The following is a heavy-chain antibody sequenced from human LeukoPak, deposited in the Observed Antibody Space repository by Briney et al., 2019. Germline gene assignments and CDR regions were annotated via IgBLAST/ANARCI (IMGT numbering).Heavy chain of an antibody. CDR2: INAGNGNT. CDR1: GYTFTSYA. Sequence: ASVKVSCKASGYTFTSYAMHWVRQAPGQRLEWMGWINAGNGNTKYSQKFQGRVTITRDTSTSTAYMELSSLKDTAVYSCASVTMVRGVIRAFDIWGQGTMVTVSS. J-gene: IGHJ3*02. CDR3: ASVTMVRGVIRAFDI. V-gene: IGHV1-3*01. D-gene: IGHD3-10*01.